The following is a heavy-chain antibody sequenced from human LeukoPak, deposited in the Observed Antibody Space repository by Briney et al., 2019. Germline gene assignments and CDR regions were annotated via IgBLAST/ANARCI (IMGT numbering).Heavy chain of an antibody. CDR2: VRSDGRST. J-gene: IGHJ4*02. V-gene: IGHV3-74*01. D-gene: IGHD2-21*02. Sequence: GGSLRLSCAASGFTFSSYWMHWVRQAPGKGLVWVSRVRSDGRSTNYADSVKGRFTISRDNAKSTVFLQLNSLRAEDTAVYYCAREPLPCVGDCYSLFDYWGQGTLVTVSS. CDR3: AREPLPCVGDCYSLFDY. CDR1: GFTFSSYW.